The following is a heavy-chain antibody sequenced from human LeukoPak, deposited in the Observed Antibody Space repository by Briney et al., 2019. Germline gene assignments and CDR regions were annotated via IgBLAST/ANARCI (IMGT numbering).Heavy chain of an antibody. D-gene: IGHD3-16*01. Sequence: PGGSLRLSCAASGFRNSEYTMTSVRQATGKGPEWVSAIGGRGGSTYYADSLGGRFTISRDNSKDMVYLQMNSLKVEDTATYYCGKEGGAWGQGTKVTVSS. V-gene: IGHV3-23*01. J-gene: IGHJ5*02. CDR3: GKEGGA. CDR1: GFRNSEYT. CDR2: IGGRGGST.